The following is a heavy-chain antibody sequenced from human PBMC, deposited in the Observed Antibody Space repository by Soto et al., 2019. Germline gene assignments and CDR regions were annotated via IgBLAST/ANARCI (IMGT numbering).Heavy chain of an antibody. CDR2: ISSSGSTI. D-gene: IGHD3-3*01. J-gene: IGHJ6*02. Sequence: GGSLRLSCAASGFTFSSYEMNWVRQAPGKGLEWVSYISSSGSTIYYADSVKGRFTISRDNAKNSLYLQMNSLRAEDTAVYYCARSAMYYDFWSGYSTLDVWGQGTTVTVSS. CDR3: ARSAMYYDFWSGYSTLDV. CDR1: GFTFSSYE. V-gene: IGHV3-48*03.